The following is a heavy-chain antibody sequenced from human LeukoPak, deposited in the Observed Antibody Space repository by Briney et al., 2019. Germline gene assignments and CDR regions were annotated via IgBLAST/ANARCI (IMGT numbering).Heavy chain of an antibody. D-gene: IGHD3-10*01. J-gene: IGHJ6*03. CDR3: ARWGRLVRGNYYYYMDV. CDR2: IYHSGST. Sequence: SETLSLTCTVSGYCISGGYYWGWIRQPSGKGLEWIGSIYHSGSTYYNPSLKSRVTISVDTSKNQFSLKLSSVTAADTVVYYCARWGRLVRGNYYYYMDVWGKGTTVTISS. CDR1: GYCISGGYY. V-gene: IGHV4-38-2*02.